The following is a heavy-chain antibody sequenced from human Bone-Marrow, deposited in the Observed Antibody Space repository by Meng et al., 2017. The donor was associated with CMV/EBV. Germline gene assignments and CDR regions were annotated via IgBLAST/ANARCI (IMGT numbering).Heavy chain of an antibody. J-gene: IGHJ6*02. Sequence: GGSLRLSCTASGFTFGDYAMSWVRQAPGKGLEWVGFIRSKAYGGTTEYAASVKGRFTISRDDSKSIAYLQMNSLKTEDTAVYYCTRERLLGYNWNDLFYYYYGMDVWGQGTTVTASS. CDR1: GFTFGDYA. CDR3: TRERLLGYNWNDLFYYYYGMDV. D-gene: IGHD1-20*01. CDR2: IRSKAYGGTT. V-gene: IGHV3-49*04.